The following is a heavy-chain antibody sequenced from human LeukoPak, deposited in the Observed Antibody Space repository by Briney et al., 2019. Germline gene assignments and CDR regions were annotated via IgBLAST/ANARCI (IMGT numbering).Heavy chain of an antibody. J-gene: IGHJ6*02. Sequence: GGSLRLSCAASGFTFSDYYMSWIRQAPGKGLEWVSYISSSGSTIYYADSVKGRFTISRDNAKNSLYLRMNSLRAEDTAVYYCAREPRIQWELHYYYYGMDVWGQGTTVTVSS. CDR1: GFTFSDYY. CDR2: ISSSGSTI. V-gene: IGHV3-11*01. D-gene: IGHD1-26*01. CDR3: AREPRIQWELHYYYYGMDV.